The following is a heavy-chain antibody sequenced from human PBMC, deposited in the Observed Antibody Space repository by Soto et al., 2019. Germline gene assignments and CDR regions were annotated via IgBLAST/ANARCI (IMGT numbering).Heavy chain of an antibody. CDR1: GFTFSSYA. Sequence: QVQLVESGGGVVQPGRSLRLSCAASGFTFSSYAMHWVRQAPGTGLEWVAVISYDGSNKSYANSVKGRFTISRDNSKNTLYLQMNSRRAADTAVYYCARGRLDNYACDLWGQGTMVTVSS. D-gene: IGHD1-1*01. CDR3: ARGRLDNYACDL. V-gene: IGHV3-30-3*01. CDR2: ISYDGSNK. J-gene: IGHJ3*01.